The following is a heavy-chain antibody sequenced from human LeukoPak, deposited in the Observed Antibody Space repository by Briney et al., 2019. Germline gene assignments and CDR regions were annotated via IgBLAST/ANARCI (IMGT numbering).Heavy chain of an antibody. J-gene: IGHJ4*02. CDR2: IGGRGGPRT. CDR3: AKEGLLGGYYFDL. CDR1: GFTLSRYS. D-gene: IGHD2-8*02. V-gene: IGHV3-23*01. Sequence: GRSLRLSCAASGFTLSRYSMAWVRQAPGRGLDWVSTIGGRGGPRTFYADSVKGRFTISRDNSKDTVYLQMDTLGAEDTAVYFCAKEGLLGGYYFDLWGQGTPVTVSS.